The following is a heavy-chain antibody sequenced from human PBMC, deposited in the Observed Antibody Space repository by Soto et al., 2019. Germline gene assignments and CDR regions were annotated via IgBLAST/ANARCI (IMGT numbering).Heavy chain of an antibody. J-gene: IGHJ6*02. Sequence: GGSRRLSCAASGFTFSSYAMKWVRQAPGKGLEWVSLIGESGTPTYYADSVKGRFTISRDNSGNTLFLEMYSLRAEDTAVYYCARYIPGVRYYGMDVWGQGITVTVSS. V-gene: IGHV3-23*01. CDR2: IGESGTPT. D-gene: IGHD2-2*01. CDR3: ARYIPGVRYYGMDV. CDR1: GFTFSSYA.